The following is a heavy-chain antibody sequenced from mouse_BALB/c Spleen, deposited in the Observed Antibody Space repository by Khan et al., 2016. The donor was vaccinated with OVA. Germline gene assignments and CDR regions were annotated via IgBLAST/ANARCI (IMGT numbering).Heavy chain of an antibody. CDR1: GYSITSDYA. CDR2: ISYSGST. Sequence: EVQLVESGPGLVKPSQSLSLTCTVTGYSITSDYAWNWIRQFPGNKLEWMGYISYSGSTSYNPSLKSRISITRDTSKNQFVLQLNSVTTEDTATYYCARWDYGNYYFDYWGQGTTLTVSA. D-gene: IGHD2-1*01. V-gene: IGHV3-2*02. J-gene: IGHJ2*01. CDR3: ARWDYGNYYFDY.